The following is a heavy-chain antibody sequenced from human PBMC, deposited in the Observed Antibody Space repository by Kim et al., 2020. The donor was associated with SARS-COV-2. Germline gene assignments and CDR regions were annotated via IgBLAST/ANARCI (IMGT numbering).Heavy chain of an antibody. D-gene: IGHD4-17*01. V-gene: IGHV4-61*01. CDR3: ARDRRGMTTVTTWDYYGMDV. CDR1: GGSVSSGSYY. Sequence: SETLSLTCTVSGGSVSSGSYYWSWIRQPPGKGLEWIGYIYYSGSTNYNPSLKSRVTISVDTSKNQFSLKLSSVTAADTAVYYCARDRRGMTTVTTWDYYGMDVWGQGTTVTVSS. J-gene: IGHJ6*02. CDR2: IYYSGST.